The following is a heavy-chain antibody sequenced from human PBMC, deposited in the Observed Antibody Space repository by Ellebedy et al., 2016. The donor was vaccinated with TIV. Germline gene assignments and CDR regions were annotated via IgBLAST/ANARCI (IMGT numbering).Heavy chain of an antibody. J-gene: IGHJ4*02. CDR3: AKEAWDGDYYFDY. CDR1: GFTFSTYA. V-gene: IGHV3-64*04. Sequence: GESLKISCSGSGFTFSTYAMHWVRQAPGKGLEYVSAISGNGGSTYYADSVKGRFTISRDNSKNTLYLQMNSLRAEDTAVYYCAKEAWDGDYYFDYWGQGILVTVSS. CDR2: ISGNGGST. D-gene: IGHD4-17*01.